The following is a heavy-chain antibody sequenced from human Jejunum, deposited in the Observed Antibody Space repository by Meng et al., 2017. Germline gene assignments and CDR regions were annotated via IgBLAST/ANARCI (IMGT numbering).Heavy chain of an antibody. Sequence: QGQLVESGGGLVQSGRSLGLSCAASGFTFSHHGFHWIRQAPGKGLEWVAVIWFGESARYYVDSVEGRFTVSRDDSKNTLYLQMNSLRAEDTAVYYCARANDRGNSFDIWGQGTLVTVSS. D-gene: IGHD1-1*01. CDR1: GFTFSHHG. CDR3: ARANDRGNSFDI. CDR2: IWFGESAR. J-gene: IGHJ3*02. V-gene: IGHV3-33*01.